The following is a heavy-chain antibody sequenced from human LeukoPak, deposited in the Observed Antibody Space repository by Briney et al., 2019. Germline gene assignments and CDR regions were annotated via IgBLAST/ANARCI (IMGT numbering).Heavy chain of an antibody. CDR3: AREEGAPIAAANI. D-gene: IGHD6-13*01. Sequence: SETLSLTCTVSGGSISSDYWSWIRQPPGKGLEWIGNIYYSGITNYNPSLKSRVTISIDTSKNQFSLKLSSVTAADTAVYYCAREEGAPIAAANIWGLGTKVTVSS. CDR1: GGSISSDY. V-gene: IGHV4-59*01. J-gene: IGHJ3*02. CDR2: IYYSGIT.